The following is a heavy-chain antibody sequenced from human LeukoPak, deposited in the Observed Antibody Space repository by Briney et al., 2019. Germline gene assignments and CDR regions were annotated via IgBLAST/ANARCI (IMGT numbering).Heavy chain of an antibody. CDR2: IKGDESEK. V-gene: IGHV3-7*05. Sequence: GGSLRLSCAASGFTFSDYWMTWVRQAPGKGLEWVANIKGDESEKNYVDSVKGRFTISRDNTKSSLYLQMNSLRAEDTAVYYCAKPYYYGSRSYMDYWGQGTLVTVSS. CDR1: GFTFSDYW. D-gene: IGHD3-10*01. J-gene: IGHJ4*02. CDR3: AKPYYYGSRSYMDY.